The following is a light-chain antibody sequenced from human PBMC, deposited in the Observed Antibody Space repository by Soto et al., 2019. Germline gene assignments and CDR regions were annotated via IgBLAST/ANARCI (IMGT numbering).Light chain of an antibody. V-gene: IGLV2-18*01. CDR1: STDFVSYNR. CDR3: SLYTSENTYV. J-gene: IGLJ1*01. Sequence: QSALTQPPSVSGSPGQSGTISCTGTSTDFVSYNRVSWYQQPPGTAPKLIIYEASNRPSGVPDRFSGSKSGNTAPLTISGLQAADEADYYCSLYTSENTYVFGTGTKV. CDR2: EAS.